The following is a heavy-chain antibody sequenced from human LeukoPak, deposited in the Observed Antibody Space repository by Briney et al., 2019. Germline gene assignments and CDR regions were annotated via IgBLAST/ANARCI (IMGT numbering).Heavy chain of an antibody. Sequence: GSLRLSCAASGFTFSSYAMHWIRQPPGKGLEWIGEINHSGSTNYNPSLKSRVTISVDTFKNQFSLKLSSVTAADTAVYYCASTDIITMVRGVVDYWGQGTLVTVSS. CDR1: GFTFSSYA. CDR2: INHSGST. D-gene: IGHD3-10*01. V-gene: IGHV4-34*01. CDR3: ASTDIITMVRGVVDY. J-gene: IGHJ4*02.